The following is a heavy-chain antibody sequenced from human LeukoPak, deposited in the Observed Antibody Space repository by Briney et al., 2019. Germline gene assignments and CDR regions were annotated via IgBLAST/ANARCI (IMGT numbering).Heavy chain of an antibody. D-gene: IGHD3-3*01. CDR1: GFTFSIYG. J-gene: IGHJ4*02. CDR3: AKDDTHYDFWSGYYHFDY. CDR2: IHYDGSNK. Sequence: GGSLRLSCAASGFTFSIYGIHWVRQAPGKGLEWVAFIHYDGSNKYYGDSVKGRFTISRDNSKNTLYLQMNSLRAEDTAIYYCAKDDTHYDFWSGYYHFDYWGQGTLVTVSS. V-gene: IGHV3-30*02.